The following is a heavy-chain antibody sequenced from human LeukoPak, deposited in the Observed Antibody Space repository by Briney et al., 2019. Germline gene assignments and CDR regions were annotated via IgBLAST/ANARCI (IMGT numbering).Heavy chain of an antibody. J-gene: IGHJ4*02. CDR1: GFTFSSYA. CDR2: ISYDGSNK. V-gene: IGHV3-30-3*01. Sequence: GGSLRPSCAASGFTFSSYAMHWVRQAPGKGLEWVAVISYDGSNKYYADSVKGRFTISRDNSKSTLYLQMNSLRAEDTAVYYCARGADFLYYFDYWGQGTLVTVSS. CDR3: ARGADFLYYFDY. D-gene: IGHD3-3*01.